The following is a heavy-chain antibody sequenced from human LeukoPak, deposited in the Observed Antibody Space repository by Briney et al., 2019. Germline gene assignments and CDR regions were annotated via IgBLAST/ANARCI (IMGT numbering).Heavy chain of an antibody. Sequence: SETLSLTCTVSGGSISSYYWSWIRQPPGKGREGIGYIYYSGSTNYNPSLKSRVTISVDTSKNQFSLKLSSVTAADTAVYYCARDRADSDTVFDYWGQGTLVTVSS. J-gene: IGHJ4*02. D-gene: IGHD2-8*02. CDR1: GGSISSYY. CDR3: ARDRADSDTVFDY. V-gene: IGHV4-59*01. CDR2: IYYSGST.